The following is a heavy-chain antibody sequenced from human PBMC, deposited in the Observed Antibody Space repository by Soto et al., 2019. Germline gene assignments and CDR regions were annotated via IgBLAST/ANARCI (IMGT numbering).Heavy chain of an antibody. J-gene: IGHJ4*02. V-gene: IGHV3-23*01. CDR2: ISGSGGST. CDR1: GFTFSSYA. CDR3: AKEDHGSSRWYHDGRIDY. D-gene: IGHD6-13*01. Sequence: EVQLLESGGGLIQPGGSLRLSCAASGFTFSSYAMSWVRQDPGKGLEWVSAISGSGGSTYYADSVKGRFTISRDNSKNTLYLQMNSLRAEDTAVYYCAKEDHGSSRWYHDGRIDYWGQGTLVTVSS.